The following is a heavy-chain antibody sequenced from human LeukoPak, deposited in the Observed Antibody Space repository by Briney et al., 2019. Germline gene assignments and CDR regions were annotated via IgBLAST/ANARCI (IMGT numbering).Heavy chain of an antibody. D-gene: IGHD2-2*01. CDR1: GGSISSGSYY. J-gene: IGHJ3*02. CDR2: SYTSGST. Sequence: SQTLSLTCTVSGGSISSGSYYWSWIRQPAGKGLEWIGRSYTSGSTHHNPSPKSRVPISVDTYKNQFSLKLSSVTAADTAVYYCARVRYCSSTSCPAAFDIWAQGTMVTVPS. V-gene: IGHV4-61*02. CDR3: ARVRYCSSTSCPAAFDI.